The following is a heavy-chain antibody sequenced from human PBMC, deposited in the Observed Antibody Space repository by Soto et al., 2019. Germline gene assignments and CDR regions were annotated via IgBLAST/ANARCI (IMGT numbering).Heavy chain of an antibody. CDR2: IIPVLGVA. CDR1: GGTFNSYT. J-gene: IGHJ4*02. Sequence: QVQLVQSGAELKKPGSSVKVSCRASGGTFNSYTINWVRQAPGHGPEWLGRIIPVLGVANYAQRFQGRVTITADKSTSTVYMDLTTLTSEDTAVYYCARSGVAATGTLGNWGQGTLVTVSS. CDR3: ARSGVAATGTLGN. V-gene: IGHV1-69*02. D-gene: IGHD1-1*01.